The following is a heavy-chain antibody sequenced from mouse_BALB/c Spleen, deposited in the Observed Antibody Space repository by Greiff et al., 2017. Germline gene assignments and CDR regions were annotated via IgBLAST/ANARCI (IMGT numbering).Heavy chain of an antibody. CDR3: AREIRGAMDY. J-gene: IGHJ4*01. Sequence: EVKVVESGGGLVQPGGSRKLSCAASGFTFSSFGMHWVRQAPEKGLEWVAYISSGSSTIYYADTVKGRFTISRDNPKNTLFLQMTSLRSEDTAMYYCAREIRGAMDYWGQGTSVTVSS. D-gene: IGHD2-4*01. CDR1: GFTFSSFG. CDR2: ISSGSSTI. V-gene: IGHV5-17*02.